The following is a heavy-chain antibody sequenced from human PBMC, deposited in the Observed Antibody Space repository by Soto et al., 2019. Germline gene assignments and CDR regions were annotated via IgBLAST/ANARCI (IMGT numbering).Heavy chain of an antibody. V-gene: IGHV4-34*01. CDR1: GGSFSGYY. CDR2: INHSGST. Sequence: SETLSLTCAVYGGSFSGYYWSWIRQPPGKGLEWIGEINHSGSTNYNPSLKSRVTISVDTSKNQFSLKLSSVTAADTAVYYCARVLIWSGSVYYYYMDVWGKGTTVTVS. D-gene: IGHD3-3*01. CDR3: ARVLIWSGSVYYYYMDV. J-gene: IGHJ6*03.